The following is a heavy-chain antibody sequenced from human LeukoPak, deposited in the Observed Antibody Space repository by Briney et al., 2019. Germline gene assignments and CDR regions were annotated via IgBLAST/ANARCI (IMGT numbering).Heavy chain of an antibody. J-gene: IGHJ4*02. CDR3: AREIDSRPFDY. CDR1: GFTFSSYS. D-gene: IGHD3-22*01. Sequence: GGSLRLSCAASGFTFSSYSMNWVRQAPGKGLEWVSSISSSSSYIYYADSVKGRFTISRDNAKNSLHLQMNSLRAEDTAVYYCAREIDSRPFDYWGQGTLVTVSS. CDR2: ISSSSSYI. V-gene: IGHV3-21*01.